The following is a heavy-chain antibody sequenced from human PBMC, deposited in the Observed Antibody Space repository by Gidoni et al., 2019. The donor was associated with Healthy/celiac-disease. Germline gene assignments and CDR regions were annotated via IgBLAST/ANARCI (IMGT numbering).Heavy chain of an antibody. CDR1: GFTLSSYW. Sequence: EVQLVESGGGLVQPGGSLRLSCAASGFTLSSYWMCWVRQAPGKGLEWVANIKQDGSEKYYVDSVKGRFTISRDNAKNSLYQQMNSLRAEDTAVYYCAREVVYCSSTSCYTNYYYGMDVWGQGTTVTVSS. D-gene: IGHD2-2*02. CDR3: AREVVYCSSTSCYTNYYYGMDV. J-gene: IGHJ6*02. V-gene: IGHV3-7*01. CDR2: IKQDGSEK.